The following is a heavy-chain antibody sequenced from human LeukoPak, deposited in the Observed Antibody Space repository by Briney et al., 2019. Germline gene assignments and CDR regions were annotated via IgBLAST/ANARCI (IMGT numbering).Heavy chain of an antibody. J-gene: IGHJ4*02. Sequence: GRSLRLSCAASGFTLSSYAMHWVRQAPGKGLEWVAVMSYDGNNKYYADAVKGRFTISRDNSKNTLYLQTNSLRAEDTAVYYCAKDGFGHSYGYAYFDYWGQGTLVTVSS. CDR1: GFTLSSYA. CDR2: MSYDGNNK. CDR3: AKDGFGHSYGYAYFDY. V-gene: IGHV3-30*18. D-gene: IGHD5-18*01.